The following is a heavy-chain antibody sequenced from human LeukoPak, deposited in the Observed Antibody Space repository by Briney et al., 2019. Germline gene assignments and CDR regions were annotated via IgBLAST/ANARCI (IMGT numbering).Heavy chain of an antibody. J-gene: IGHJ4*02. CDR2: ISGSGAST. Sequence: GGSLRPSCAASGFTFSSYAMNWARQAPGKGLEWVSAISGSGASTYYADSVKGRFTISRDNSKNTLYLQVNSLRAEDTAIYYCAKAALRYQLLSSLDYWGQGTLVTVSS. D-gene: IGHD2-2*01. CDR1: GFTFSSYA. V-gene: IGHV3-23*01. CDR3: AKAALRYQLLSSLDY.